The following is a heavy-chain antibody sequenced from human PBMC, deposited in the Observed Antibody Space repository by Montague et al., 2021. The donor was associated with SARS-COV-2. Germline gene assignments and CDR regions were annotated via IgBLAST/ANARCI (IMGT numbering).Heavy chain of an antibody. CDR2: IYYSGST. CDR3: AIEVGAMVYYYGMDV. Sequence: SETLSLTCTVSGGSISSSSYYWGWIRQPPGKGLEWIGSIYYSGSTYYNPSLKSRATISVDTSKNLFSLKLSSVTAADTAVYYCAIEVGAMVYYYGMDVWGQGTTVTVSS. CDR1: GGSISSSSYY. V-gene: IGHV4-39*01. D-gene: IGHD1-26*01. J-gene: IGHJ6*02.